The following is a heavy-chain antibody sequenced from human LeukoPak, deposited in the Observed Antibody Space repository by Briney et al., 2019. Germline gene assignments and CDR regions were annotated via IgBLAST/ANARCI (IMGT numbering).Heavy chain of an antibody. CDR3: AKDITRNYYDSSGYFFDY. CDR2: IWHDGSAE. D-gene: IGHD3-22*01. Sequence: GGSLRLSCATSGFIFSSYGMYWVRQAPGKGLEWVAVIWHDGSAEFYADSVKGRFTISRDNSKNTLYLQMNSLRAEDTAVYYCAKDITRNYYDSSGYFFDYWGQGTLVTVSS. V-gene: IGHV3-33*06. CDR1: GFIFSSYG. J-gene: IGHJ4*02.